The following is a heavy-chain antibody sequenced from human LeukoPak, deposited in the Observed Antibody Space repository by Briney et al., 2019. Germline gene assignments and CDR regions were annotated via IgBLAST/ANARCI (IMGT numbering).Heavy chain of an antibody. D-gene: IGHD6-13*01. J-gene: IGHJ5*02. V-gene: IGHV4-39*01. Sequence: SETLSLTCTVSGGSISSSSYYWGWIRQPPGKGLEWIGSIYYSGSTYYNPSLKSRVTISVDTSKNQFSLKLSSVTAADTAVYYCARHIAAAGNWFDPWGQGTLVSVSS. CDR3: ARHIAAAGNWFDP. CDR2: IYYSGST. CDR1: GGSISSSSYY.